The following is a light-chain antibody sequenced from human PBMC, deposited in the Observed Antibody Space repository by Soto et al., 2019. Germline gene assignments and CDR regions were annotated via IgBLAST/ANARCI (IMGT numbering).Light chain of an antibody. V-gene: IGKV3-11*01. CDR2: DAS. J-gene: IGKJ5*01. Sequence: EIVLTQSPATLSVSQGERVTLSCRASQSVDINLAWYQQKAGQAPRLLMYDASNRATGIPARFSGSGSGTDVTLTISSLEPEDFAVYYCQQRSNWPITFGQGTRLDI. CDR3: QQRSNWPIT. CDR1: QSVDIN.